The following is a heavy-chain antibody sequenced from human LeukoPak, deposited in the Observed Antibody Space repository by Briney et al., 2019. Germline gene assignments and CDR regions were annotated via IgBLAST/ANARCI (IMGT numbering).Heavy chain of an antibody. D-gene: IGHD5-12*01. Sequence: PGGSLRLSCAASGFTFSSYIMHWVRQAPGKGLEWVAVISYDGSNKHYADSVKGRFTISRDNSKNTLYLQMNSLRAEDTAVYYCAKSGGYSGYGRETDYWGQGTLVTVSS. CDR2: ISYDGSNK. CDR3: AKSGGYSGYGRETDY. J-gene: IGHJ4*02. CDR1: GFTFSSYI. V-gene: IGHV3-30-3*02.